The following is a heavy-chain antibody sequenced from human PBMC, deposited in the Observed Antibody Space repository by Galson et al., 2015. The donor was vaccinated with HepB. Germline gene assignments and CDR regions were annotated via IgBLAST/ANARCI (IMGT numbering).Heavy chain of an antibody. Sequence: SLRLSCAASGFTFGDYAMSWFRQAPGKGLEWVGFIRSKAYGGTTEYAASVKGRFTISRDDSKSIAYLQMNSLKTEDTAVYYCTRGGYDLWSGYPGWYYYGMDVWGQGTTVTVSS. CDR1: GFTFGDYA. J-gene: IGHJ6*02. V-gene: IGHV3-49*03. D-gene: IGHD3-3*01. CDR2: IRSKAYGGTT. CDR3: TRGGYDLWSGYPGWYYYGMDV.